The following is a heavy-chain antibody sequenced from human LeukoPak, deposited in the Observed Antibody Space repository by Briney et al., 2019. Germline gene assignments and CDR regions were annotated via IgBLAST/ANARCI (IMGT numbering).Heavy chain of an antibody. J-gene: IGHJ5*02. D-gene: IGHD4-17*01. CDR3: ARVMYNDYGDPRWFDP. CDR1: GESISNFY. Sequence: SETLSLTCTVSGESISNFYWSWIRQPPGKGLEWIGYIYYSGSTNYNPSLKSRVTISVDTSKNQFSLKLSSVTAADTAVYYYARVMYNDYGDPRWFDPWGQGTLVTVSS. CDR2: IYYSGST. V-gene: IGHV4-59*01.